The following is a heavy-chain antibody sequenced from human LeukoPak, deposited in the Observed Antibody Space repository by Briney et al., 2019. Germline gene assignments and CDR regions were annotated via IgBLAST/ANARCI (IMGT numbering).Heavy chain of an antibody. V-gene: IGHV1-8*03. CDR1: GYTFTSYD. CDR2: MNPNSGNT. J-gene: IGHJ5*02. Sequence: ASVKVSCKASGYTFTSYDINWVRQATGQGLEWMGWMNPNSGNTGYAQKFQGRVTITRNTSISTAYMELSSLRSEDTVVYYCARGRGYCSGGSCYSWAWAWFDPWGQGTLVTVSS. D-gene: IGHD2-15*01. CDR3: ARGRGYCSGGSCYSWAWAWFDP.